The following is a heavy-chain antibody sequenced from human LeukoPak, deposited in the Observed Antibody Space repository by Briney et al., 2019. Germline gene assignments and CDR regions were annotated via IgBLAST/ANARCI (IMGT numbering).Heavy chain of an antibody. J-gene: IGHJ6*02. D-gene: IGHD5-12*01. CDR3: ARGLYSGYDPYYYYYYGMDV. CDR2: ISSSSSYI. Sequence: GGSLRLSRAASGFTFSSYSMHWVRQAPGKGLEWVSSISSSSSYIYYADSVKGRFTISRDNAKNSLYLQMNSLRAEDTAVYYCARGLYSGYDPYYYYYYGMDVWGQGTTVTVSS. CDR1: GFTFSSYS. V-gene: IGHV3-21*01.